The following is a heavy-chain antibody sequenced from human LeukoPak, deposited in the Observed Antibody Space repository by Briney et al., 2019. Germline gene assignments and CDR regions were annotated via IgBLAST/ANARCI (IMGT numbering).Heavy chain of an antibody. D-gene: IGHD2-2*01. CDR1: GFTFSRYE. J-gene: IGHJ6*02. CDR2: ISRSGSTI. CDR3: ARDWCSSTSCYVGSYYYYGMDV. Sequence: GGSLRLSCAASGFTFSRYEMNWVRQATGKGLEWVSYISRSGSTIYYADSVKGRFTISRDNAKNSLYLQMNSLRAEDTAVYYCARDWCSSTSCYVGSYYYYGMDVWGQGTTVTVSS. V-gene: IGHV3-48*03.